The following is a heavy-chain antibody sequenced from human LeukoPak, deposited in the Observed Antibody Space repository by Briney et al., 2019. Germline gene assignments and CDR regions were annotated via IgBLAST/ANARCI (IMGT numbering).Heavy chain of an antibody. D-gene: IGHD5-24*01. V-gene: IGHV3-21*01. CDR3: ARGRLRDGYNMGYFDY. CDR2: ISSSSSYI. CDR1: GFTFSSYS. Sequence: GGSLRLSCAASGFTFSSYSMNWVRQAPGKGLEWVSSISSSSSYIYYADSVKGRFTISRDNAKNSLYLQMNSLRAEDTAVYYCARGRLRDGYNMGYFDYWGQGTLVTVSS. J-gene: IGHJ4*02.